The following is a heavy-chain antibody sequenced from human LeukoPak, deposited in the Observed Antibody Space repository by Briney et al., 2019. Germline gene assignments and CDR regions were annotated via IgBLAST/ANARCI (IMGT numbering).Heavy chain of an antibody. D-gene: IGHD5-18*01. Sequence: GGSLRLSCAASGFTVSSNYMSWVHQAPGKGLEWVSVIYSSDIYNDGTTNYGDSVKGRFTISRDNSKNTLYLQMNSLRAEDTAVYYCARRELLGYSYGLRTFNIWGQGTTVTVSS. V-gene: IGHV3-66*04. J-gene: IGHJ3*02. CDR1: GFTVSSNY. CDR2: IYSSDIYNDGTT. CDR3: ARRELLGYSYGLRTFNI.